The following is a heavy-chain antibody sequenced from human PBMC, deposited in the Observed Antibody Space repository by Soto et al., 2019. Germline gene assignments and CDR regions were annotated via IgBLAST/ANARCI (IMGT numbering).Heavy chain of an antibody. CDR1: GFTVSTKY. CDR2: IYSGGST. J-gene: IGHJ4*02. CDR3: ARDPWAADY. Sequence: EVQLVESGGGLVQPGGSLRLSCAASGFTVSTKYMSWVRQAPGKGLEWVSVIYSGGSTFYADSVRGRFTISRDNSKNTVNLQMNGLRAEDTAVYYWARDPWAADYWGQGTLVTVSS. V-gene: IGHV3-66*01. D-gene: IGHD3-16*01.